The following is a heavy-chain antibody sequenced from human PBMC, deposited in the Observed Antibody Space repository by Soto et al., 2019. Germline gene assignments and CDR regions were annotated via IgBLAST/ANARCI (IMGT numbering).Heavy chain of an antibody. CDR1: GFSLSTSGMS. Sequence: KSGPTLVNPTQTLTLTCTFSGFSLSTSGMSVTWIRQPPGKALEWLALIDWDDDKYYSTSLKTRLTISKDTSKNQVVLTVSNMEAVDTATYYCARMTIGVGGFYYYAMDVWGQGTTVTVSS. J-gene: IGHJ6*02. D-gene: IGHD6-19*01. CDR2: IDWDDDK. CDR3: ARMTIGVGGFYYYAMDV. V-gene: IGHV2-70*01.